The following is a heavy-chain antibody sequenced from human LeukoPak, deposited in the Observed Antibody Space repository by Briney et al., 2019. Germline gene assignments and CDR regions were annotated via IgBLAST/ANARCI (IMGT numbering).Heavy chain of an antibody. J-gene: IGHJ5*02. D-gene: IGHD5-18*01. CDR3: AREFKSGYGMWA. Sequence: GGSLRLSCAASGFTFSSYVMIWVRQAPGKGLEWVSSITSSSDYVYYADSVKGRFTISRDNAENSLHLQMNSLRADDTAVYYCAREFKSGYGMWAWGQGTLVTVSS. CDR2: ITSSSDYV. CDR1: GFTFSSYV. V-gene: IGHV3-21*01.